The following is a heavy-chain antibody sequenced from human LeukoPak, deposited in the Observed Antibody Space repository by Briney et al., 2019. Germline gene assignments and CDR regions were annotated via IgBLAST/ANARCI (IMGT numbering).Heavy chain of an antibody. Sequence: GGSLRLSCAASGFIFSNYAMHWVRQAPGKGLEWVAVISYDGSNKYYADSVKGRFTISRDNAKNALYLQMNSLRAGDTAVYYCASTPNGVAAIYFDYWGQGTLVTVSS. CDR2: ISYDGSNK. J-gene: IGHJ4*02. CDR1: GFIFSNYA. V-gene: IGHV3-30*04. D-gene: IGHD2-15*01. CDR3: ASTPNGVAAIYFDY.